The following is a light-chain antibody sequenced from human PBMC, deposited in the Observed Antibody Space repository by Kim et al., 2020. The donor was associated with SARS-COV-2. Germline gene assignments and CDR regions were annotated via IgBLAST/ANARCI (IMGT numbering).Light chain of an antibody. CDR3: QSADNTSTYVV. CDR2: KDT. CDR1: ALPKQY. J-gene: IGLJ2*01. V-gene: IGLV3-25*03. Sequence: PGQTARITCSGDALPKQYAYWYQQKPGQAPVLVIYKDTVRPSGIPGRFSASSSGTTVTLTISGVQAEDEADYYCQSADNTSTYVVFGGGTQLTVL.